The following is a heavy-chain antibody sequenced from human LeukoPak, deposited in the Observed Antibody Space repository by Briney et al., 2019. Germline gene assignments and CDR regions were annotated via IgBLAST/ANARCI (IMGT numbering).Heavy chain of an antibody. D-gene: IGHD2/OR15-2a*01. V-gene: IGHV3-72*01. CDR3: TTDLGLGGVFYLVN. Sequence: GGSLRLSCAASGFTFGDHYMDWVRQAPGKGLEWVGRMRNRGNSYTAEYAASVKDRFTISRDDSESSLYLQMNSLKIEDTAVYYCTTDLGLGGVFYLVNWGQGTLVTVSS. CDR2: MRNRGNSYTA. J-gene: IGHJ4*02. CDR1: GFTFGDHY.